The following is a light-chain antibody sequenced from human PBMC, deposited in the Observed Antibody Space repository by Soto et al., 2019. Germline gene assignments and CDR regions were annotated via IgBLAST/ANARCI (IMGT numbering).Light chain of an antibody. CDR3: QQYNSYWT. V-gene: IGKV1-5*01. CDR2: DAS. CDR1: QSISSW. Sequence: EMQMAQSPSTVSAAVGDRVTITFRASQSISSWLAWYQQKPGKAPKLLIYDASSLESGVPSRFSGSGSGTEFTLTISSLQPYDFATYYCQQYNSYWTFGQGTKVDIK. J-gene: IGKJ1*01.